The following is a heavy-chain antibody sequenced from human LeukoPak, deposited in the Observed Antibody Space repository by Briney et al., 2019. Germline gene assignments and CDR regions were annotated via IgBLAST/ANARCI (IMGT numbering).Heavy chain of an antibody. V-gene: IGHV3-23*01. Sequence: GGSLRLSCAASGFTFSSYGMHWVRQAPGKGLEWVSVIGGSGTDTYYADSVRGRFTIPRDTSKNTLYLQMNSLRAEDTAVYYCAKHGGGINSAIDYWGQGTLVTVSS. CDR3: AKHGGGINSAIDY. CDR1: GFTFSSYG. CDR2: IGGSGTDT. J-gene: IGHJ4*02. D-gene: IGHD2-15*01.